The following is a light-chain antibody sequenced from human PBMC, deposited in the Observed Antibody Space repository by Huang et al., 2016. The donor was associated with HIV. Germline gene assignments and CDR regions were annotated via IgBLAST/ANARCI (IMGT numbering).Light chain of an antibody. Sequence: EIVLTQSPATLSVSLGERATLSCRASQSISNNIAWYQQKPGQSPRLLIYGASTRATGIPARFSGSGAVTDFTLTSSSLQSEDFDVYYCHQYNNWPPEHTFGQGTKLEIK. CDR1: QSISNN. J-gene: IGKJ2*01. V-gene: IGKV3-15*01. CDR3: HQYNNWPPEHT. CDR2: GAS.